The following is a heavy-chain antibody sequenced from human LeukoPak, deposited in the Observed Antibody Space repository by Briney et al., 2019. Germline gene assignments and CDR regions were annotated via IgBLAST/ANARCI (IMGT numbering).Heavy chain of an antibody. CDR1: GYSISSGYY. CDR2: IYHSGST. D-gene: IGHD2-21*02. V-gene: IGHV4-38-2*02. Sequence: SETLSLTCTVSGYSISSGYYWGWIRQPPGKGLEWIGSIYHSGSTYYNPSLKSRVTISVDTSKNQFSLKLSSVTAADTAVYYCARDRVVVTASDAFDIWGQGTMVTVSS. J-gene: IGHJ3*02. CDR3: ARDRVVVTASDAFDI.